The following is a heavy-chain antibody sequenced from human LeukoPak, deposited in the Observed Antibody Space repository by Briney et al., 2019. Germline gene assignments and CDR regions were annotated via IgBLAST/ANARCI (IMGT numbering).Heavy chain of an antibody. V-gene: IGHV3-30*02. CDR2: IQYDGSNE. CDR3: AKDRCSNGVGCYYYYMDV. J-gene: IGHJ6*03. CDR1: RFTFSSYG. Sequence: GGSLRLSCAASRFTFSSYGMHWVRQAPGKGLEWAAYIQYDGSNEQYADSVKGRFSISRDSSKNILYLQMNSLRAEDTAVYYCAKDRCSNGVGCYYYYMDVWGKGTTVTISS. D-gene: IGHD2-8*01.